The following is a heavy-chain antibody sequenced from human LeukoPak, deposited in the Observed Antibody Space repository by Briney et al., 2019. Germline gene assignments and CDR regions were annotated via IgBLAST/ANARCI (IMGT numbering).Heavy chain of an antibody. CDR3: AREYSSSFNY. D-gene: IGHD6-13*01. CDR2: ISGSGGST. Sequence: GGSLRLSCAASGFTSTTYGMSWVRQAPRKGLEWVSGISGSGGSTYYADSVKGRFTISRDNSKNTLYLQMNSLRAEDTAVYYCAREYSSSFNYWGQGTLVTVSS. J-gene: IGHJ4*02. CDR1: GFTSTTYG. V-gene: IGHV3-23*01.